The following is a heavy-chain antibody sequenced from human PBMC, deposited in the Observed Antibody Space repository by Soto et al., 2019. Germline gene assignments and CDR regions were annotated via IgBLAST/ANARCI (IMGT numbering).Heavy chain of an antibody. J-gene: IGHJ6*03. CDR1: GGSIGSYY. CDR2: IYYSGST. D-gene: IGHD5-18*01. CDR3: ARLWGGYSYGTFYYMDV. V-gene: IGHV4-59*08. Sequence: PSETLSLTCTVSGGSIGSYYWSWIRQPPGKGLEWIGYIYYSGSTNYNPSLKSRVTISVDTSKNQFSLKLSSVTAADTAVYYCARLWGGYSYGTFYYMDVWGKGTTVTVSS.